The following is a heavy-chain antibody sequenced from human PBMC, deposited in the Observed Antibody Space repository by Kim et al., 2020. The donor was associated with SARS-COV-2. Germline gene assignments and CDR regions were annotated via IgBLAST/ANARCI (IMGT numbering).Heavy chain of an antibody. CDR1: GFTFSSYS. D-gene: IGHD2-8*02. CDR2: ISSSSSTI. CDR3: ARDYSQWRMLNRLYYYGMDV. V-gene: IGHV3-48*02. J-gene: IGHJ6*02. Sequence: GGSLRLSCAASGFTFSSYSMNWVRQAPGKGLEWVSYISSSSSTIYYADSVKGRFTISRDNAKNSLYLQMNSLRDEDTAVYYCARDYSQWRMLNRLYYYGMDVWGQGTRVTLSS.